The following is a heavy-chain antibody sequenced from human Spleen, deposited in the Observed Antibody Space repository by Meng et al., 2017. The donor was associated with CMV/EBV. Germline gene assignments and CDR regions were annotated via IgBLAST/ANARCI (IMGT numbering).Heavy chain of an antibody. CDR1: GFTFSGYW. J-gene: IGHJ4*02. Sequence: GGSLRLSCAASGFTFSGYWMYWVRQAPGKGLVWVSRTNTDGSSTTFADSVKGRFTVSRDNSKDTLYLQMNSLRAEDTAVYYCAETQTFYFGSGSYRYFDYWGQGTLVTVSS. CDR3: AETQTFYFGSGSYRYFDY. V-gene: IGHV3-74*01. CDR2: TNTDGSST. D-gene: IGHD3-10*01.